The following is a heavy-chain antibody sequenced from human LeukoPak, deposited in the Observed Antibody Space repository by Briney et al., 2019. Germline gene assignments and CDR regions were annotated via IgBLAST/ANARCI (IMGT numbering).Heavy chain of an antibody. D-gene: IGHD6-6*01. J-gene: IGHJ4*02. CDR1: GFTFSSYS. CDR2: ISSSSSYI. CDR3: ARGSSPIAARPDRNFDY. Sequence: GGSLRLSCAASGFTFSSYSMNWVRQAPGKGLEWVSSISSSSSYIYYADSVKGRFTISRDNAKNSLYLQMNSLRAEDTAVYYCARGSSPIAARPDRNFDYWGQGTLVTVSS. V-gene: IGHV3-21*01.